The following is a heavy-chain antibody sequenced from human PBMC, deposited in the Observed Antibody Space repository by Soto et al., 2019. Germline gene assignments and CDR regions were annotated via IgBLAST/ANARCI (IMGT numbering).Heavy chain of an antibody. D-gene: IGHD3-10*01. CDR2: ISGSGVST. CDR3: AKDYCSWSYYSPHDALDI. Sequence: PGGSLRLSCAASRFTFSSYAMNWVRQAPGKGLEWVSAISGSGVSTYYADSVKGRFTISRDNSKNTLYLQMNSLRAEDTAVYYCAKDYCSWSYYSPHDALDIWGQGTMVTGSS. J-gene: IGHJ3*02. V-gene: IGHV3-23*01. CDR1: RFTFSSYA.